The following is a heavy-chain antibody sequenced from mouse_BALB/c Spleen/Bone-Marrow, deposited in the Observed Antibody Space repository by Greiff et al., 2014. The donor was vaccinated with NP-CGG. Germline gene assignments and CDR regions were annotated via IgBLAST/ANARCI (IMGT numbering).Heavy chain of an antibody. D-gene: IGHD1-1*01. J-gene: IGHJ2*01. Sequence: QVQLKQSAAELARPGASVKMSCKASGYTFTSYTMQWVKQRPGQGLEWIGYIDPSNTYTDYNQKFRDKTTLIADKSSSTAYMQLTSLTSEDSAVYYCAREDIITAYFDYWGQGTTLTVSS. V-gene: IGHV1-4*02. CDR2: IDPSNTYT. CDR3: AREDIITAYFDY. CDR1: GYTFTSYT.